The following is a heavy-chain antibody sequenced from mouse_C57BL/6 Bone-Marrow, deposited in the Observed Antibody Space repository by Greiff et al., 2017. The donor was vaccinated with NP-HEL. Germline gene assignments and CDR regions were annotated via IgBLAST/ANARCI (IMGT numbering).Heavy chain of an antibody. CDR3: ARDASFAY. CDR2: INPGSGGT. CDR1: GYAFTNYL. Sequence: QVQLQQSGAELVRPGTSVKVSCKASGYAFTNYLIEWVQQRPGQGLEWIGVINPGSGGTNYNENFTGKGTLTADKSSSTAYMQLNSLTSEDSAVYFCARDASFAYWGQGTLVTVSA. J-gene: IGHJ3*01. V-gene: IGHV1-54*01.